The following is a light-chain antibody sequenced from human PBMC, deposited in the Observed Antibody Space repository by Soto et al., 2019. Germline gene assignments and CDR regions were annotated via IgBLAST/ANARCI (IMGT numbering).Light chain of an antibody. V-gene: IGKV3-15*01. J-gene: IGKJ5*01. CDR3: QQYNNWPPIT. CDR1: QSVSSN. Sequence: EIVMTQSPATLSVSPGERATLSCRASQSVSSNLAWYQQKPGQAPRLLIYGASTSATGIPARFSGSGSGTEFTLTISNLQSEDFEVYYCQQYNNWPPITFGQGTRLEIK. CDR2: GAS.